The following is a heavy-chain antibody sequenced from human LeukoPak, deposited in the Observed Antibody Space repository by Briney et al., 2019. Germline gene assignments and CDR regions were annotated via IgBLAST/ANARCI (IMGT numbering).Heavy chain of an antibody. Sequence: GGSLRLSCAASEFTFSSYEMNWIRQAPGKGLEWVSYISSSGTTIYYADSVKGRFTISRDNAKNSLYLQMNSLRAEDTAVYYCARESPSYGGNVFDYWGQGTLVTVSS. V-gene: IGHV3-48*03. CDR3: ARESPSYGGNVFDY. CDR1: EFTFSSYE. CDR2: ISSSGTTI. D-gene: IGHD4-23*01. J-gene: IGHJ4*02.